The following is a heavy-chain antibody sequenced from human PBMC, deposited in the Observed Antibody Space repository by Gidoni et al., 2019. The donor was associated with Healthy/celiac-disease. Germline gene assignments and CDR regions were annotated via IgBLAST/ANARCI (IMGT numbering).Heavy chain of an antibody. CDR2: IYSGGST. CDR3: ASGYYDYVWGSYHDDY. J-gene: IGHJ4*02. Sequence: EVQLVESGGGLIQPGGSLRLSCAASGFTVSSNYMSWVRQAPGKELEWVSVIYSGGSTYYADSVKGRFTISRDNSKNTLYLQMNSLRAEDTAVYYCASGYYDYVWGSYHDDYWGQGTLVTVSS. CDR1: GFTVSSNY. D-gene: IGHD3-16*02. V-gene: IGHV3-53*01.